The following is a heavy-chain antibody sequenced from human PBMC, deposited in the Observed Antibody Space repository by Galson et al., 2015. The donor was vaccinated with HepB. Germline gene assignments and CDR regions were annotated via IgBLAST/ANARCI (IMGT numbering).Heavy chain of an antibody. CDR1: GYTFTDYV. CDR3: ARSPLRFLDWLPYYDYYYMDV. V-gene: IGHV7-4-1*02. CDR2: MNTNTGKP. Sequence: SVKVSCKASGYTFTDYVVNWVRQAPGQGLEWMGWMNTNTGKPTYAPGFARRFVFSLDTSVTTAYLQISSLETDDTAVYYCARSPLRFLDWLPYYDYYYMDVWGEGTTVTFSS. D-gene: IGHD3-3*01. J-gene: IGHJ6*03.